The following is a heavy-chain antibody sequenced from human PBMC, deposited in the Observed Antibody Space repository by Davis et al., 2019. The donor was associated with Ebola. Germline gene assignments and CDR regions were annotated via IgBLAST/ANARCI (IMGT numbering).Heavy chain of an antibody. CDR1: GYTFTNYY. Sequence: ASVKVSCKAFGYTFTNYYVHWVRQAPGQGLEWMGVINPSAGYTNYAQKFQGRVTITRDTSTSTVYMEVRRLRSDDTAVYYCATETPMTRYFGYWGQGTLVTVSS. J-gene: IGHJ4*02. D-gene: IGHD5-18*01. CDR2: INPSAGYT. CDR3: ATETPMTRYFGY. V-gene: IGHV1-46*01.